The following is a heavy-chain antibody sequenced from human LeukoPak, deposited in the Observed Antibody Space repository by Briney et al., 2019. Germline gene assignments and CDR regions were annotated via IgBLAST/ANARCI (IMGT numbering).Heavy chain of an antibody. CDR2: INYNGST. CDR3: ARYTSYWGDFDY. V-gene: IGHV4-59*01. Sequence: PGAPSLSSAHPVDSLSIYISSSIRPPPRERRWRIGYINYNGSTNYTPSLKSRVTISIDTSKNQFSLKLRRVAAADAAVYYCARYTSYWGDFDYWGQGTLVTVSS. J-gene: IGHJ4*02. CDR1: VDSLSIYI. D-gene: IGHD6-6*01.